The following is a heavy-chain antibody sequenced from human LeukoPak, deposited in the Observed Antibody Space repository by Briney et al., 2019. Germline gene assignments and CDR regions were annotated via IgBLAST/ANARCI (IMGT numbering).Heavy chain of an antibody. J-gene: IGHJ4*02. CDR3: ARGVATPGAKFFDY. D-gene: IGHD6-13*01. Sequence: VASVKVSCKASGYTFTGYYMHWVRQAPGQGLEWMGWINPNSGGTNYAQKFQGRVTMTRDTPISTAYMELSRLRSDDTAVYYCARGVATPGAKFFDYWGQGTLVTVSS. V-gene: IGHV1-2*02. CDR1: GYTFTGYY. CDR2: INPNSGGT.